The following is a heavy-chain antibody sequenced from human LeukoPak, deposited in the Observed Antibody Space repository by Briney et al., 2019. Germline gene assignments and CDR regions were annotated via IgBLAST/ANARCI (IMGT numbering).Heavy chain of an antibody. J-gene: IGHJ4*02. CDR2: IIPIFGTA. D-gene: IGHD6-13*01. V-gene: IGHV1-69*05. CDR3: ASEGGVAAAALDY. Sequence: ASVKVSCKASGGTFSSYAISWVRQAPGQGLEWMGGIIPIFGTANYAQKFQGRVTVTTDESTSTAYMELSSLRSEDTAVYYCASEGGVAAAALDYWGQGTLVTVSS. CDR1: GGTFSSYA.